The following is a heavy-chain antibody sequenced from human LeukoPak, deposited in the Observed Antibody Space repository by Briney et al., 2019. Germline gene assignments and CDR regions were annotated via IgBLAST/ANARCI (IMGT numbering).Heavy chain of an antibody. D-gene: IGHD3-10*01. V-gene: IGHV1-69*01. Sequence: ASVKVSCKASGGXFSSYVISWVRQAPGQGLEWMGGIIPGFGTANYAQKFQGTVTITADVSATTVYMVLNSLRSEDTAVYYCAREPEPAITMVRGEVFDIWGQGTMVIVSS. J-gene: IGHJ3*02. CDR1: GGXFSSYV. CDR2: IIPGFGTA. CDR3: AREPEPAITMVRGEVFDI.